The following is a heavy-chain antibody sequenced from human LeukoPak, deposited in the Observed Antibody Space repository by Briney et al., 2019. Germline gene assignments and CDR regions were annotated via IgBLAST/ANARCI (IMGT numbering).Heavy chain of an antibody. CDR2: TYYRSEWYN. J-gene: IGHJ4*02. D-gene: IGHD3-22*01. CDR3: ARGSSRIYYYDSSGYSHAFDD. V-gene: IGHV6-1*01. CDR1: GDSVSSNSAA. Sequence: SQTLSLTCAISGDSVSSNSAAWGWVRQSPSRGLEWLGGTYYRSEWYNDYGVAVKSRLAINADTSKNQFSLQLNSVTPEDTAVYYCARGSSRIYYYDSSGYSHAFDDWGQGTLVTVSS.